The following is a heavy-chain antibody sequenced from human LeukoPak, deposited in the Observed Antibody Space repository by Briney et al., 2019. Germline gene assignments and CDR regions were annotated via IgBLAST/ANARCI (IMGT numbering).Heavy chain of an antibody. CDR3: ARGGDSSSYQDY. V-gene: IGHV4-34*01. CDR2: INHSRST. J-gene: IGHJ4*02. Sequence: SETLSLTCAVYGGSFSGYYWSWIRQPSGKGLEWIGEINHSRSTNYNPSLKSRVTISVDTSKNQFSLKLSSVTAADTAVYYCARGGDSSSYQDYWGQGTLVTVSS. CDR1: GGSFSGYY. D-gene: IGHD6-13*01.